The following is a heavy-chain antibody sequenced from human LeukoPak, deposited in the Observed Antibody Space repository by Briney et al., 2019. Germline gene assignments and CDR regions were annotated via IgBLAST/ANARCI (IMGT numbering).Heavy chain of an antibody. V-gene: IGHV6-1*01. CDR2: TYYNSRWCN. CDR1: GDSVSGNNVA. Sequence: SQTLSLTCVISGDSVSGNNVAWNWIRQSPSRGLEWLGRTYYNSRWCNDYAVSVRSRITIAPDTSKNQFSLQLNSVTPEDTAIYYCARDNYPIAGSFDPWGQGTLVTVSS. D-gene: IGHD6-13*01. CDR3: ARDNYPIAGSFDP. J-gene: IGHJ5*02.